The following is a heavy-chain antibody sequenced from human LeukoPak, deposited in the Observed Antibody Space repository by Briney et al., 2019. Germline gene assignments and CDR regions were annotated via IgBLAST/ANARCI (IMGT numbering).Heavy chain of an antibody. CDR1: GFTFSSYS. CDR3: ARDGPYCSGGSCYLSAFDI. CDR2: ISSSSSYI. D-gene: IGHD2-15*01. Sequence: PGGSLRLSCAASGFTFSSYSMNWVRQAPGKGLEWVSSISSSSSYIYYADSVKGRFTISRDNAKNSLYLQMNSLRAEDTAVYYCARDGPYCSGGSCYLSAFDIWGQGTMVTVSS. V-gene: IGHV3-21*01. J-gene: IGHJ3*02.